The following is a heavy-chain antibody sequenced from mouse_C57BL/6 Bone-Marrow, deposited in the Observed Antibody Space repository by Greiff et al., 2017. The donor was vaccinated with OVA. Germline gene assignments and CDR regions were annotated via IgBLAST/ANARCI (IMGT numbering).Heavy chain of an antibody. V-gene: IGHV1-55*01. Sequence: QVQLQQSGAELVKPGASVKMSCKASGYTFTSYWITWVKQRPGQGLEWIGDIYPGSGSTNYNEKFKSKATLTVDTSSSTAYMQLSSLTSEDSAVYYSARRYYGSSYWYFDVWGTGTTVTVSS. D-gene: IGHD1-1*01. CDR1: GYTFTSYW. CDR2: IYPGSGST. CDR3: ARRYYGSSYWYFDV. J-gene: IGHJ1*03.